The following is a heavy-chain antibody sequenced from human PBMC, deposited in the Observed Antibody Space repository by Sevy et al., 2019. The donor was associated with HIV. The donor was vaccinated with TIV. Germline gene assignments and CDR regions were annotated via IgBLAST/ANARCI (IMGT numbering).Heavy chain of an antibody. Sequence: GGSLRLSCAASGFTFSSYSMNWVRQAPGKGLEWVSYISSSSSTIYYADSVKGRFTISRDNAKNSLYLQMSSLRAEDTAVYYCARDSVLRFLEWVALDYYYGMDVWGQGTTVTVSS. J-gene: IGHJ6*02. V-gene: IGHV3-48*01. CDR2: ISSSSSTI. CDR3: ARDSVLRFLEWVALDYYYGMDV. CDR1: GFTFSSYS. D-gene: IGHD3-3*01.